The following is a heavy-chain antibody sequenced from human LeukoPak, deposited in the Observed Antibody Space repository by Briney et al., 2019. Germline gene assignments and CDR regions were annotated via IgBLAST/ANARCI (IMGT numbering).Heavy chain of an antibody. Sequence: ASVKVSCKASGGTFSSYAISWVRQAPGQGLEWMGGIIPIFGTANYAQKFQGRVTITRDTSASAAYLELSSLRSEDTAVYYCAIRDGYRDYWGQGTLVTVSS. CDR3: AIRDGYRDY. CDR2: IIPIFGTA. CDR1: GGTFSSYA. D-gene: IGHD5-24*01. V-gene: IGHV1-69*05. J-gene: IGHJ4*02.